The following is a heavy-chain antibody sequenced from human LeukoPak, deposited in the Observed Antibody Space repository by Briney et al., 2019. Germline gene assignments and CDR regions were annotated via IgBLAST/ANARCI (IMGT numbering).Heavy chain of an antibody. V-gene: IGHV1-2*06. CDR3: ARDTPTRGVGATTVDY. Sequence: ASVKVSCKASGYTFTGYYMHWVRQAPGQGLEWMGRINPNSGGTNYAQKFQGRVTMTRDTSISTAYMELSRLRSDDTAVYYCARDTPTRGVGATTVDYWGQGTLVTVSS. CDR2: INPNSGGT. CDR1: GYTFTGYY. J-gene: IGHJ4*02. D-gene: IGHD1-26*01.